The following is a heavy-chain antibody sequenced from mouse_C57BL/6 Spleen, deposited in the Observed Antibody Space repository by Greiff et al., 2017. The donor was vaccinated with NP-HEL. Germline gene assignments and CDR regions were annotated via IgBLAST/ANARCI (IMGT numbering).Heavy chain of an antibody. D-gene: IGHD2-4*01. CDR2: ISSGGDYI. J-gene: IGHJ2*01. CDR1: GFTFSSYA. Sequence: EVKLVESGEGLVKPGGSLKLSCAASGFTFSSYAMSWVRQTPEKRLEWVAYISSGGDYIYYADTVKGRFTISRDNARNTLYLQMSSLKSEDTAMYYCTREGFYYDYDYWGQGTTLTVSS. V-gene: IGHV5-9-1*02. CDR3: TREGFYYDYDY.